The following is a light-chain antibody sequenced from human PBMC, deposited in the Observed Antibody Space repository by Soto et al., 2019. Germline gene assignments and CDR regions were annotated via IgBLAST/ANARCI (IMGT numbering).Light chain of an antibody. CDR1: QSISSY. CDR3: LQEYNYPWT. CDR2: AAS. J-gene: IGKJ1*01. V-gene: IGKV1-6*01. Sequence: IQMTQSPSSLSASVGNRVTITCRASQSISSYLSWYQHKPGKAPKLLIYAASRLQTGVPSRFSGSGFGTDFTLTISSLQPEDFATYFCLQEYNYPWTFGQGTKVDIK.